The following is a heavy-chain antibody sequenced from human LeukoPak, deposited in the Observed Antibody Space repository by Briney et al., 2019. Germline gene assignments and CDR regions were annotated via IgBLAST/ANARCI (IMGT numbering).Heavy chain of an antibody. V-gene: IGHV4-38-2*01. D-gene: IGHD3-9*01. CDR3: ARLGYDILTGYTVGYY. CDR2: IYHSGST. Sequence: SETLSLTCAVSGYSISSGYYWGWIRQPPGKGLEWIGRIYHSGSTYYNPSLKSRVTISVDTSKNQFSLKLSSVTAADTAVYYCARLGYDILTGYTVGYYWGQGTLVTVSS. J-gene: IGHJ4*02. CDR1: GYSISSGYY.